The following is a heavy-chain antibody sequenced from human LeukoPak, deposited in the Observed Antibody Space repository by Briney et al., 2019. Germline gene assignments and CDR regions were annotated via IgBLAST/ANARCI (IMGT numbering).Heavy chain of an antibody. V-gene: IGHV4-39*07. CDR1: GGSISSSRDY. D-gene: IGHD5-18*01. J-gene: IGHJ4*02. CDR3: ARGQKYRNGYTVTELGSGYFAY. Sequence: SETLSLTCIVSGGSISSSRDYWAWIRQPPGKGLEWIANIYYSGSTYYSPSLKSRVIISVDTSKNQFSLTLSSVTTADTAVYYCARGQKYRNGYTVTELGSGYFAYWGQGTLVTVSS. CDR2: IYYSGST.